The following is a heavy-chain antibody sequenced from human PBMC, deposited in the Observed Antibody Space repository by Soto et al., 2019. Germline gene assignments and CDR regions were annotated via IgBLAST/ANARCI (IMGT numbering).Heavy chain of an antibody. Sequence: QVQLVQSGAEVKKPGASVKVSCKASGYTLNTYGITWVRQAPGQGLEWRGWISANNDHTNYPQKLQGRVTMTTQTSTSTAYMELRTLPSAATAVYYCARGTYFDYWGQGTLVTVSS. CDR2: ISANNDHT. CDR3: ARGTYFDY. J-gene: IGHJ4*02. V-gene: IGHV1-18*01. CDR1: GYTLNTYG.